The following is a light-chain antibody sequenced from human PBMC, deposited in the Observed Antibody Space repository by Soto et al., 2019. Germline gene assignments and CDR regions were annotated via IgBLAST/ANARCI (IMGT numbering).Light chain of an antibody. CDR2: GAS. J-gene: IGKJ1*01. V-gene: IGKV3-20*01. CDR3: QQYGSSWT. Sequence: EIVMTQSPATLSLSPGQRATLSCRASQSVSSKLAWYQQRPGQAPRLLIYGASNRATGIPDRFSGSGSGTDFTLTISRLEPEDFAVYYCQQYGSSWTFGQGTKVDIK. CDR1: QSVSSK.